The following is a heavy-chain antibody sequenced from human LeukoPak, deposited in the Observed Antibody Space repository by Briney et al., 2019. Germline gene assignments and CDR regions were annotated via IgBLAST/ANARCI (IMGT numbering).Heavy chain of an antibody. CDR1: GGTFSSYA. CDR2: IIPIFGTA. J-gene: IGHJ4*02. D-gene: IGHD1-26*01. V-gene: IGHV1-69*05. CDR3: ARAPYSGSYRTPLGKD. Sequence: SVKVSCKASGGTFSSYAISWVRQAPGQGLEWMGRIIPIFGTANYAQKFQGRVTITTDESTSTAYMELSSLRSEDTAVYYCARAPYSGSYRTPLGKDWGQGTLVTVSS.